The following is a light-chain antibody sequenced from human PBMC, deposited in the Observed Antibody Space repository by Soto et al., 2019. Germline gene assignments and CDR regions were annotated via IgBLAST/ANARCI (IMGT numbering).Light chain of an antibody. J-gene: IGLJ1*01. Sequence: QSALTQPRSVSGSPGQSVTISCTGTSSDVGGYNYVSWYQHHPGKAPKFMIYDVNKRPSGVPARFSGSKSGNTASLTISGLQAEDEADYYCCSYAGSYTYVFGTGTKGTVL. CDR2: DVN. CDR3: CSYAGSYTYV. V-gene: IGLV2-11*01. CDR1: SSDVGGYNY.